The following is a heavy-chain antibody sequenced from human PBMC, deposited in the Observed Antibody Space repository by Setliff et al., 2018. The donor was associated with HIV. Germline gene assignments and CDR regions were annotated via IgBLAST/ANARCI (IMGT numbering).Heavy chain of an antibody. CDR1: GITFSSYW. CDR2: ISGSGSDT. Sequence: LRLSCVASGITFSSYWMSWVRQAPGKGLEWVSAISGSGSDTYYADSVKGRFTISRDNSKNTLYLQMNSLRAEDTAVYYCAKNWNYGRDAFDIWGQGTMVTVSS. J-gene: IGHJ3*02. V-gene: IGHV3-23*01. D-gene: IGHD1-7*01. CDR3: AKNWNYGRDAFDI.